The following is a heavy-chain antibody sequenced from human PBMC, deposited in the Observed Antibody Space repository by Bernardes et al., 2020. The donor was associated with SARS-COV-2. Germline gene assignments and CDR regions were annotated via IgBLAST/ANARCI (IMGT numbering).Heavy chain of an antibody. Sequence: GGSLRLSCAASGFTFSSYSMNWVRQAPGKGLEWVANIQQVGSGKFFLDSVKGRFTISRDNAKNSVYLQMNSLRADDTAVYYCARVVVPAAVHWFDTWGQGTLVIVSS. CDR2: IQQVGSGK. D-gene: IGHD2-2*01. J-gene: IGHJ5*02. CDR3: ARVVVPAAVHWFDT. CDR1: GFTFSSYS. V-gene: IGHV3-7*03.